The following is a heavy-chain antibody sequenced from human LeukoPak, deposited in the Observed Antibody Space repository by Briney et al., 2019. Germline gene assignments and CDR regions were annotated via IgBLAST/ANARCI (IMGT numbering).Heavy chain of an antibody. CDR3: ARILEWLFYVDY. Sequence: KSSETLSLTCTVSGGSISSSSYYWGWIRQPPGKGLEWIGSIYYSGSTYYNPSLKSRVTISVDTSKNQFSLKLISVTAADTAVYYCARILEWLFYVDYWGQGTLVTVSS. J-gene: IGHJ4*02. CDR1: GGSISSSSYY. CDR2: IYYSGST. V-gene: IGHV4-39*01. D-gene: IGHD3-3*01.